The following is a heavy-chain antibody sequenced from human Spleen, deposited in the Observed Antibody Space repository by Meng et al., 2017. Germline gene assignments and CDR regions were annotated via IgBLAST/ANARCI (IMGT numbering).Heavy chain of an antibody. J-gene: IGHJ4*02. Sequence: GLVLVKPRGTLCRTGSASGGSMRSSNWWSWVRQPPGKGLEWIGEIYHRGSTNYNPSLKSRVTISVDNSKNQFSLKLSSVTAADTAVYYCARKDTAMVMWDYWDQGTLVTVSS. V-gene: IGHV4-4*02. D-gene: IGHD5-18*01. CDR2: IYHRGST. CDR1: GGSMRSSNW. CDR3: ARKDTAMVMWDY.